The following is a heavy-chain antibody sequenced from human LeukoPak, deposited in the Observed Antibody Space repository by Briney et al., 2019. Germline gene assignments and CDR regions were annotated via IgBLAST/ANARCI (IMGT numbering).Heavy chain of an antibody. V-gene: IGHV4-39*07. CDR3: ASGGFWFGRDY. J-gene: IGHJ4*02. CDR2: IYYSGST. D-gene: IGHD3-10*01. CDR1: GGSISSSSYY. Sequence: SETLSLTCNVSGGSISSSSYYWGWIRQPPGKGLEWIGSIYYSGSTYYNSSLKSRVTISVDTSKNQFSLKLSSVTAADTAVYYCASGGFWFGRDYWGQGTLVTVSS.